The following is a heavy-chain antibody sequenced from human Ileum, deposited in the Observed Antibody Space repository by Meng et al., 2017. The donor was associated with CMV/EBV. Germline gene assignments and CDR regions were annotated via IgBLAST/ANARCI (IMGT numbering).Heavy chain of an antibody. CDR2: ISGGGGYT. CDR3: SKGGVLVRGGGDY. D-gene: IGHD3-10*01. V-gene: IGHV3-23*01. Sequence: GESLKISWAASGFTFSNYAMKWVRQAPGKGLEWVSVISGGGGYTYYADSVEGRFSISRDNSKNTLYLHMTSLRAEDTAVYSCSKGGVLVRGGGDYWGQGTLVTVSS. J-gene: IGHJ4*02. CDR1: GFTFSNYA.